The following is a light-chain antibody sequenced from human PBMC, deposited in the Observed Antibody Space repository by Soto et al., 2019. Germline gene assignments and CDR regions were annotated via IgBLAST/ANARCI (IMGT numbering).Light chain of an antibody. J-gene: IGKJ1*01. CDR2: GVS. CDR3: MQGAHWPRT. V-gene: IGKV2-30*01. Sequence: VVMTQSPLSLPVTLGQPASISCRSSQSLLYSDGNTYLTWFQQRPGQSPRRLIYGVSGRDPGAPDRFSGSGSGTDFTPKISRVEAEDVGVYYCMQGAHWPRTFGQGTKVDIK. CDR1: QSLLYSDGNTY.